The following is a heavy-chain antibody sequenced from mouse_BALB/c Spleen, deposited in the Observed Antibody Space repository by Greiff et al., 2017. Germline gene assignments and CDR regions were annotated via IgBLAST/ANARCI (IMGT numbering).Heavy chain of an antibody. J-gene: IGHJ4*01. CDR3: ARGRAYGSSYGAMDY. D-gene: IGHD1-1*01. CDR1: GFTFSSFG. Sequence: DVQLVESGGGLVQPGGSRKLSCAASGFTFSSFGMHWVRQAPEKGLEWVAYISSGSSTIYYADTVKGRFTISRDNPKNTLFLQMTSLRSEDTALYYCARGRAYGSSYGAMDYWGQGTSVTVSS. V-gene: IGHV5-17*02. CDR2: ISSGSSTI.